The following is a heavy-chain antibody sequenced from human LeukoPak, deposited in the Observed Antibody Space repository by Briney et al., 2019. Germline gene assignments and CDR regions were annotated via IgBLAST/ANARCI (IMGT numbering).Heavy chain of an antibody. J-gene: IGHJ3*02. CDR1: GYTFTSYG. CDR3: ARGPGGGYCSSTSCYGNAFDI. D-gene: IGHD2-2*01. Sequence: ASVKVSCKASGYTFTSYGISWVRQAPGQGLEWMGWISAYNGNTNYAQKLQGRVTMTTDTSTSTAYMELRSLRSDDTAAYYCARGPGGGYCSSTSCYGNAFDIWGQGTMVTVSS. CDR2: ISAYNGNT. V-gene: IGHV1-18*01.